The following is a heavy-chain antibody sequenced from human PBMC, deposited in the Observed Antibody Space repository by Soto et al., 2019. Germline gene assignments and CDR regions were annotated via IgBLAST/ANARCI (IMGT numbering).Heavy chain of an antibody. Sequence: PSETLSLTCTVSGGSISSGDYYWSWIRQPPGKGLEWIGYIYYSGSTYYNPSLKSRVTISVDTSKNQFSLKLSSVTAADTAVYYCARDSYDFSVGLYGMDVWGQGTTVTVSS. V-gene: IGHV4-30-4*01. D-gene: IGHD5-18*01. J-gene: IGHJ6*02. CDR2: IYYSGST. CDR3: ARDSYDFSVGLYGMDV. CDR1: GGSISSGDYY.